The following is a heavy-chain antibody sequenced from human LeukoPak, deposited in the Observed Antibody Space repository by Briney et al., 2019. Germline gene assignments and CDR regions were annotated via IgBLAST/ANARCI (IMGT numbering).Heavy chain of an antibody. CDR3: AKGSTSAWNNWFDP. D-gene: IGHD1-26*01. Sequence: GGSLRLSCAASGFTVSSNYMSWVRQAPGRGLEWVSVIYSGGSTYYADSVKGRFTISRDNSKNTLYLQMNSLRAEDTAVYYCAKGSTSAWNNWFDPWGQGTLVTVSS. CDR2: IYSGGST. CDR1: GFTVSSNY. J-gene: IGHJ5*02. V-gene: IGHV3-66*01.